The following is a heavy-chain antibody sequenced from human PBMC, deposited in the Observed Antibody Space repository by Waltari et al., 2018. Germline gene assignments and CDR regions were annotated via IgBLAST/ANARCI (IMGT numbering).Heavy chain of an antibody. Sequence: QVRLEQWGAGLLKPSETISLTCAVYGGSLNNRYWSWIRQSPGKGLEWLGEISHSGRTHYNPSLKSRVIISVDTSKSQFSLILTSVNAADTAVYYCARGGSTPMIIAYWGQGTQVTVSS. CDR3: ARGGSTPMIIAY. CDR1: GGSLNNRY. CDR2: ISHSGRT. J-gene: IGHJ4*02. V-gene: IGHV4-34*02. D-gene: IGHD3-16*01.